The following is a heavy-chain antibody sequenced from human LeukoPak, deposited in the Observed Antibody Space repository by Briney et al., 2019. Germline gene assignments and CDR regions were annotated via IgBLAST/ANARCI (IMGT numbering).Heavy chain of an antibody. CDR1: GYTFSIYN. CDR2: INPSGGT. Sequence: GASVKVSCKASGYTFSIYNMHWVRQAPGQGLEWVGIINPSGGTSYAQNLQGRITMTRDTSTSTLYMELSSLRSEDTAVYYCARVMARGGSSTDFDYWGQGTLVTVSS. J-gene: IGHJ4*02. V-gene: IGHV1-46*01. CDR3: ARVMARGGSSTDFDY. D-gene: IGHD6-13*01.